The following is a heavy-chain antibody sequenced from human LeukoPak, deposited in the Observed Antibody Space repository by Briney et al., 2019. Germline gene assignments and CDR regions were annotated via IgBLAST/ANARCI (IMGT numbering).Heavy chain of an antibody. Sequence: PSETLSLTCTVSGGSISSGGYYWSWIRQPPGKGLEWIGYIYYSGSTNYNPSLKSRVTISVDTSKNQFSLKLSSVTAADTAVYYCARRVTVAFDIWGQGTMVTVSS. D-gene: IGHD2-21*02. CDR3: ARRVTVAFDI. CDR2: IYYSGST. CDR1: GGSISSGGYY. J-gene: IGHJ3*02. V-gene: IGHV4-61*08.